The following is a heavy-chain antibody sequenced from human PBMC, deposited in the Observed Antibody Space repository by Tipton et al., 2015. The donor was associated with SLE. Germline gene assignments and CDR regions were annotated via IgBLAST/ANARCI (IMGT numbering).Heavy chain of an antibody. V-gene: IGHV3-30*04. CDR1: GFTFFTYA. CDR3: ARDLVGPTGYGMDV. J-gene: IGHJ6*02. CDR2: ISYDGSNK. D-gene: IGHD1-26*01. Sequence: SLRLSCAASGFTFFTYAMHWVRQAPGKGLEWEAVISYDGSNKYYADSVKGRFTISRDNSKNTLYVQMNSLRAEDTAVYYCARDLVGPTGYGMDVWGQGTVVTVSS.